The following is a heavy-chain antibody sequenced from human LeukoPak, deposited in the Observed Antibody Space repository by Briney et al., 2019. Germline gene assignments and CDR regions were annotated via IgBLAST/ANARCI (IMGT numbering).Heavy chain of an antibody. D-gene: IGHD3-10*01. CDR1: GGSFSGYY. Sequence: PSETLSLTCAVYGGSFSGYYWSWIRQPPGKGLEWIGEINHSGSTNYNPSLKSRVTISVDTSKNQSSLKLSSVTAADTAVYYCARGTAAYYGSGSYNYWGQGTLVTVSS. J-gene: IGHJ4*02. CDR3: ARGTAAYYGSGSYNY. V-gene: IGHV4-34*01. CDR2: INHSGST.